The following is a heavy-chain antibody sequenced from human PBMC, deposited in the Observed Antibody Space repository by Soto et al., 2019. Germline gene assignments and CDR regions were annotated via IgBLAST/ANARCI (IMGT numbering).Heavy chain of an antibody. CDR1: GYTFNKFD. D-gene: IGHD5-18*01. CDR2: MRADSGDS. Sequence: QVQLVQSGAEVKKPGAAVKVSCKPSGYTFNKFDINWVRQATGQGPDWVGWMRADSGDSGLAQKFQGSLSFSRDDSVSTVYMELSNLSAEDASVYHCARYIHGQGFVSWGQGALITVSS. J-gene: IGHJ5*01. V-gene: IGHV1-8*01. CDR3: ARYIHGQGFVS.